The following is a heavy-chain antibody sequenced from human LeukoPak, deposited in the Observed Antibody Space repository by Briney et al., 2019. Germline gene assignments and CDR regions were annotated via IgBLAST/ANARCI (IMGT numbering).Heavy chain of an antibody. Sequence: PSETLSLTCTVSGDSFSSVTDYWAWIRQPPGKGLEWIASGDYSGGTYNPSLESRVAISADMSKNQFSLKLSSVTAADTAVYYCARGVGNSAYERMDYYYYYMDVWGKGTTVTVSS. J-gene: IGHJ6*03. V-gene: IGHV4-39*07. CDR3: ARGVGNSAYERMDYYYYYMDV. D-gene: IGHD5-12*01. CDR1: GDSFSSVTDY. CDR2: GDYSGGT.